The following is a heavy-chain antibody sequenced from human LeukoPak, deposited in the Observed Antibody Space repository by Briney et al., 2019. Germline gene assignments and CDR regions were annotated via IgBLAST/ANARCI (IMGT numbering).Heavy chain of an antibody. Sequence: SQTLSLTCAISGDSVSSYSAGWNWIRQSPSRGLEWLGRTYYRSKWDNEHALSVRSRITISPDTSKNQGSLQLNSVTPDDTAFYYCGRDIGAAIGHWGQGTLVTVSS. V-gene: IGHV6-1*01. D-gene: IGHD6-13*01. CDR1: GDSVSSYSAG. CDR3: GRDIGAAIGH. CDR2: TYYRSKWDN. J-gene: IGHJ4*02.